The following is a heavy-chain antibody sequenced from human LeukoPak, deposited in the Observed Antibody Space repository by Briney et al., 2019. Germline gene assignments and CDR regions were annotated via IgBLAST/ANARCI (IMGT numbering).Heavy chain of an antibody. Sequence: PSETLSLTCAVYGWPFSPYYWSWIRQPPGKGLEWIGEINHSGSTNYNPSLKSRVTISVDTSKNQFSLRLSSVTAADTAVYYCARGGFYGGGDCYVDYWGQGTLVTVSS. V-gene: IGHV4-34*01. CDR3: ARGGFYGGGDCYVDY. D-gene: IGHD2-21*02. CDR1: GWPFSPYY. CDR2: INHSGST. J-gene: IGHJ4*02.